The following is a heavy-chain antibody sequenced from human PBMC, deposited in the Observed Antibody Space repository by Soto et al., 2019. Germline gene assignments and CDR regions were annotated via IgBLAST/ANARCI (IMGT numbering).Heavy chain of an antibody. CDR1: GFTFCSYW. CDR3: AKGMVRGED. Sequence: GGSLRLSCAASGFTFCSYWMSWVRQDPGKGLEWVSAISGSGGSTYYADSVKGRFTISRDNSKNTLYLQMNSLRAEDTAVYYCAKGMVRGEDWGQGTLVTVSS. V-gene: IGHV3-23*01. D-gene: IGHD3-10*01. J-gene: IGHJ4*02. CDR2: ISGSGGST.